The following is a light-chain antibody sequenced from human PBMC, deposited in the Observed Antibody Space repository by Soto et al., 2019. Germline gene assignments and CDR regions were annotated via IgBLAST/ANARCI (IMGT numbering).Light chain of an antibody. V-gene: IGLV2-14*01. Sequence: QSALTQPASVSGSPGQSITISCTGTSSDVGGYNYVSWYQQHPGKAPKLMIYEVSNRPSGVSNRFSGSKSGNTASLTISGLRAKHEVNYYCTSYTSSGTLYVFGPGTKLPVL. J-gene: IGLJ1*01. CDR2: EVS. CDR1: SSDVGGYNY. CDR3: TSYTSSGTLYV.